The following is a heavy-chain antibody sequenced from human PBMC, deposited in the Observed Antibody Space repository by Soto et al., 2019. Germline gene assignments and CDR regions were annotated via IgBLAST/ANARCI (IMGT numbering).Heavy chain of an antibody. Sequence: SETLSLTCAVSGGSISSGGYSWSWIRQPPGKGLEWIGYIYHSGSTYYNPSLKSRVTISVDRSKNQFSLKLSSVTAADTAVYYCARDQGGPVDYWGQGTLVTVSS. J-gene: IGHJ4*02. CDR2: IYHSGST. CDR3: ARDQGGPVDY. D-gene: IGHD3-16*01. V-gene: IGHV4-30-2*01. CDR1: GGSISSGGYS.